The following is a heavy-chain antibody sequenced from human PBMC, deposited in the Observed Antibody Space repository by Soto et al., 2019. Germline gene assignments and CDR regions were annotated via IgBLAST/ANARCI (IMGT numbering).Heavy chain of an antibody. CDR2: IYWDDDK. D-gene: IGHD6-19*01. CDR1: GFSLSTSGVG. CDR3: AQRGWPLNWFDP. J-gene: IGHJ5*02. V-gene: IGHV2-5*02. Sequence: QITLKASGPTLVKPTHTLTLTCTFSGFSLSTSGVGVGWIRQPPGEPLEWLALIYWDDDKPYSPSLKTRLTITKDTSKNQGVLTMTNMDSVDTAPYYCAQRGWPLNWFDPWCQGTPVTVSS.